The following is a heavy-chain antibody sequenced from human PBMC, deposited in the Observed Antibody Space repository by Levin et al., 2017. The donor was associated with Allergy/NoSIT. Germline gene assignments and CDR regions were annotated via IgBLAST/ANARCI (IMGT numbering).Heavy chain of an antibody. CDR1: GFTVSSNY. Sequence: GGSLRLSCAASGFTVSSNYMNWVRQAPGKGLEWVSVIYSGGDTYYADSVKGRFTISRDNSKNTVYLQMNSLTAEDTAVYYCARGQRYGNGWCYFDYWGQGTLVTVSS. CDR2: IYSGGDT. D-gene: IGHD6-13*01. CDR3: ARGQRYGNGWCYFDY. J-gene: IGHJ4*02. V-gene: IGHV3-53*01.